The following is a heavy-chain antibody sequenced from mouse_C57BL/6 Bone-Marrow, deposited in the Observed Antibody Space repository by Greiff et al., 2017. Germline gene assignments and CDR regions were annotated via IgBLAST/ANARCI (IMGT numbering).Heavy chain of an antibody. D-gene: IGHD3-2*02. CDR1: GYTFTSYW. Sequence: QVQLQQSGAELVMPGASVKLSCKASGYTFTSYWMHWVKQRPGQGLEWIGEIDPSDSYTNYNQKFKGKSTLTVDKSSSTAYMQLSSLTSEDSAVYYCARYSSGYCAIDYWGQGTSVTVSS. J-gene: IGHJ4*01. V-gene: IGHV1-69*01. CDR2: IDPSDSYT. CDR3: ARYSSGYCAIDY.